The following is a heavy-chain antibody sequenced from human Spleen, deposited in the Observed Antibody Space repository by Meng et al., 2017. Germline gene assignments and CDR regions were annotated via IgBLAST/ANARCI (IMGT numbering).Heavy chain of an antibody. J-gene: IGHJ4*02. D-gene: IGHD4-17*01. CDR3: ARASVTTSEFDY. Sequence: SETLSLTCTVSGGSISNYYWSWIRQPPGKGLEWIGYIYYSGSTNYNPSLKSRVTISVDMSKNQFSLKVNAVTAADTAVYYCARASVTTSEFDYWGQGTLVTVSS. V-gene: IGHV4-59*08. CDR2: IYYSGST. CDR1: GGSISNYY.